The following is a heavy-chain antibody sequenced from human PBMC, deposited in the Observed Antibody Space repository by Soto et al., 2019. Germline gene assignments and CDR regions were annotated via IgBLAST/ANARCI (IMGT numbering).Heavy chain of an antibody. CDR3: ARAEKKDALRSSSLDY. J-gene: IGHJ4*02. CDR1: GGSISSSNW. D-gene: IGHD6-13*01. CDR2: IYHSGST. Sequence: QVQLQESGPGLVKPSGTLSLTCAVSGGSISSSNWWSWVRQPPGKGLEWIGEIYHSGSTNYNPSLKSRVTLSVDKSQNQFSLKLSSVTAADTAVYYCARAEKKDALRSSSLDYWGQGTLVTVSS. V-gene: IGHV4-4*02.